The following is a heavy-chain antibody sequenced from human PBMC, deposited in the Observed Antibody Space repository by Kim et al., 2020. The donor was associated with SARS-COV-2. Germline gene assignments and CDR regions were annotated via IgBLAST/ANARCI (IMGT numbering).Heavy chain of an antibody. Sequence: ASVKVSCKASGYTFTTFGITWVRQAPGQGFEWMGWISGYNGNTNYAQNLQGRLTMTTDTFTSTAYMELRSLRSDDTAVYYCARDSGTGTFDYWGQGTLVTVSS. V-gene: IGHV1-18*01. CDR2: ISGYNGNT. CDR1: GYTFTTFG. CDR3: ARDSGTGTFDY. J-gene: IGHJ4*02. D-gene: IGHD1-1*01.